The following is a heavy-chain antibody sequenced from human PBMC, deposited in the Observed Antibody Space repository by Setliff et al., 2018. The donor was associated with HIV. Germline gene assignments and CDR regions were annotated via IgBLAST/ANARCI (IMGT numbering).Heavy chain of an antibody. V-gene: IGHV3-11*06. CDR3: ARAAYVGATPADY. J-gene: IGHJ4*02. D-gene: IGHD1-26*01. Sequence: SWIRQQPGKGLEWVSYISSSSSYTNYADSVKGRFTISRDNAKNSLYLQMNGLRAEDTAVYYCARAAYVGATPADYWGQGTLVTVSS. CDR2: ISSSSSYT.